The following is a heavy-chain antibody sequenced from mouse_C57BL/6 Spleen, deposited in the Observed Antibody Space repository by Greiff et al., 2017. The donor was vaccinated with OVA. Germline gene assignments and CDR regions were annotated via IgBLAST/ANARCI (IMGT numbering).Heavy chain of an antibody. J-gene: IGHJ2*01. V-gene: IGHV5-16*01. Sequence: EVKLVESEGGLVQPGSSMKLSCTASGFTFSDYYMAWVRQVPEKGLEWVANINYDGSSTYYLDSLKSRFIISRDNAKNILYLQMSSLKSEDTATYYLAREETGTGFDYWGQGTTLTVSS. CDR2: INYDGSST. CDR3: AREETGTGFDY. D-gene: IGHD4-1*01. CDR1: GFTFSDYY.